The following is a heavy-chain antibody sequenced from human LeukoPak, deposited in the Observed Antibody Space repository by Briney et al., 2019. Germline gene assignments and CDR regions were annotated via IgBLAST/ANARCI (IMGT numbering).Heavy chain of an antibody. CDR3: ARGSGYYDSSGSPDY. CDR2: ISGSGGAT. J-gene: IGHJ4*02. V-gene: IGHV3-23*01. D-gene: IGHD3-22*01. CDR1: GFTFSSYA. Sequence: GGSLRLSCAASGFTFSSYAMTWVRQAPGRRLEWVSAISGSGGATYYADSVKGRFTISRDNSKNTLYLQMNSLRAEDTAVYYCARGSGYYDSSGSPDYWGQGTLVTVSS.